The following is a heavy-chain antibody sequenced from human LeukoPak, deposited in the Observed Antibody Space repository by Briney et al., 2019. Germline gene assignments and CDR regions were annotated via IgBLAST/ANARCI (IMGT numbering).Heavy chain of an antibody. CDR1: GFTFSDYY. Sequence: GGSLRLSCAASGFTFSDYYMSWIRQAPGKGLEWVSYISSSGSTIYYADSVKGRFTISRDNAKNSLYLQMNSLRAEDTAVYYCARDGSLLSSSWYVWAYWGQGTLVTVSS. J-gene: IGHJ4*02. V-gene: IGHV3-11*04. CDR3: ARDGSLLSSSWYVWAY. CDR2: ISSSGSTI. D-gene: IGHD6-13*01.